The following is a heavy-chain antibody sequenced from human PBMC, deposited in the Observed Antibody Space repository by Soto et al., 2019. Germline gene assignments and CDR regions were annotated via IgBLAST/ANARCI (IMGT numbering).Heavy chain of an antibody. CDR3: AKPTXXXXXAH. Sequence: GSLRLSCAASVFTVSSYGMTWVRRVPGKGLEWVSAISGSGGSTYYADSVKGRFTISRENSKNTLYLQMNSLRAEDTAVYYXAKPTXXXXXAHXGXGTLVTVSS. V-gene: IGHV3-23*01. J-gene: IGHJ4*01. CDR1: VFTVSSYG. CDR2: ISGSGGST. D-gene: IGHD4-4*01.